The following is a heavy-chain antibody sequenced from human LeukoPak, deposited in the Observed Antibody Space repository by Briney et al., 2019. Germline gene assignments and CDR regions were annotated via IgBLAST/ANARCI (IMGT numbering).Heavy chain of an antibody. D-gene: IGHD3-10*01. CDR1: GYTFTSYG. CDR2: ISAYNGNT. V-gene: IGHV1-18*03. J-gene: IGHJ3*02. Sequence: GASVKVSCKATGYTFTSYGISWVRQAPGQGLEWMGWISAYNGNTNYAQKLQGRVTMTTDTSTSTAYMELRSLRSDDMAVYYCARDSLLWFGELSTPHDAFDIWGQGTMVTVSS. CDR3: ARDSLLWFGELSTPHDAFDI.